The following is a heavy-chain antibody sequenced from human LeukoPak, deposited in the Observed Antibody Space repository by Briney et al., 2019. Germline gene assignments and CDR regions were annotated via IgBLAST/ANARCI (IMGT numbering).Heavy chain of an antibody. V-gene: IGHV3-21*01. CDR3: ARDHYGSGRYGMDV. D-gene: IGHD3-10*01. CDR2: ISDGSSYI. Sequence: GGSLRLSCAASGFTFSKYSMNWVRQAPGKGLEWVSSISDGSSYIYYADSVKGRFTIPRDNAKNSLYLHMNSLRADDTAVYYCARDHYGSGRYGMDVWGQGTTVTVSS. J-gene: IGHJ6*02. CDR1: GFTFSKYS.